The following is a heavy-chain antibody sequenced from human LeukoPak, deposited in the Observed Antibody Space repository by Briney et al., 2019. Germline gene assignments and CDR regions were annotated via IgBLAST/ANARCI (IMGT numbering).Heavy chain of an antibody. CDR2: IYYSGTT. CDR1: GGSISSGGYY. Sequence: SETLSLTCTVSGGSISSGGYYWSWIRQHPGEGLEWIGYIYYSGTTQYNPSLKSRVTISIDTSKNQFSLKLTSVTAADTAVYYCARAACSSTSCYAGYYYGMDVWGQGTTVTVSS. J-gene: IGHJ6*02. CDR3: ARAACSSTSCYAGYYYGMDV. V-gene: IGHV4-31*03. D-gene: IGHD2-2*01.